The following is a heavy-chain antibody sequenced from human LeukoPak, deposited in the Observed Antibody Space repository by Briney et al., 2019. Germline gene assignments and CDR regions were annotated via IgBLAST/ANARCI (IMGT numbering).Heavy chain of an antibody. V-gene: IGHV4-39*01. CDR2: IYYSGST. D-gene: IGHD2-15*01. Sequence: SETLSLTCTVSGGSISNYYWGWIRRPPGQGLEWIASIYYSGSTSYNPSLKSLVTISVDTSKNQFSLKLSSVTAADTAVYYCARHSDRGELLRAFDIWGQGTMVTVSS. J-gene: IGHJ3*02. CDR3: ARHSDRGELLRAFDI. CDR1: GGSISNYY.